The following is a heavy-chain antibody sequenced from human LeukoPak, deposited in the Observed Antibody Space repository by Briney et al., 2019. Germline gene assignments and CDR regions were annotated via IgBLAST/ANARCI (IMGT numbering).Heavy chain of an antibody. V-gene: IGHV3-7*01. CDR1: GFTFSSYW. D-gene: IGHD3-16*01. CDR3: ARERGGFSDMDV. CDR2: IKQDGRDK. J-gene: IGHJ6*03. Sequence: GGSLRLSCAASGFTFSSYWMSWVRQAPGKGLEWVADIKQDGRDKYYVDSVKGRFTISRDNAKNSLYLQMNSLRVEDTAVYYCARERGGFSDMDVWGKGTTVTVSS.